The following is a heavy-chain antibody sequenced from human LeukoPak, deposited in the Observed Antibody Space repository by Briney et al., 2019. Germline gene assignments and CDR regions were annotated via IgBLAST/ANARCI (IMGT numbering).Heavy chain of an antibody. CDR2: IWADGSNQ. CDR1: GFMFSNYW. V-gene: IGHV3-33*08. CDR3: AREAVISGWSGDMDV. D-gene: IGHD6-19*01. Sequence: GESLRLSCATSGFMFSNYWMTWVRQAPGKGLEWVALIWADGSNQFSADSVKGRVNMARDNAKNTVYLQMDSLRVDDTAVYFCAREAVISGWSGDMDVWGQGTTVTVSS. J-gene: IGHJ6*02.